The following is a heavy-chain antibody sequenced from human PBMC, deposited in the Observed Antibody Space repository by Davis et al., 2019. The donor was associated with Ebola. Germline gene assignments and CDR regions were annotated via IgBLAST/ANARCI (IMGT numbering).Heavy chain of an antibody. J-gene: IGHJ4*02. Sequence: PGGSLRLSCAASGFTFSTYWMSWVRQAPGEGLEWMANINQDGSERYYVDSVKGRFTISRDNAKNSLYLQMNSLRAEDTAVYFCARYSGYSFAYWGQGTLVTVSS. CDR1: GFTFSTYW. CDR2: INQDGSER. D-gene: IGHD5-18*01. CDR3: ARYSGYSFAY. V-gene: IGHV3-7*01.